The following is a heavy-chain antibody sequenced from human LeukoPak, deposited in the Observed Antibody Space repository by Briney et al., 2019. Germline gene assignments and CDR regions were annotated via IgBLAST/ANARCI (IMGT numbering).Heavy chain of an antibody. CDR3: ARRVGRWFGERAYYYNYMDV. CDR2: INHRRST. Sequence: SETLSLTCAVYGGSFSGYYWTWIRQPPGKGMEWIGEINHRRSTKYSPSLKSRVTISVDTSKNQFSLRLSSVTAADTAVYYCARRVGRWFGERAYYYNYMDVWGKGTTVTISS. CDR1: GGSFSGYY. D-gene: IGHD3-10*01. V-gene: IGHV4-34*01. J-gene: IGHJ6*03.